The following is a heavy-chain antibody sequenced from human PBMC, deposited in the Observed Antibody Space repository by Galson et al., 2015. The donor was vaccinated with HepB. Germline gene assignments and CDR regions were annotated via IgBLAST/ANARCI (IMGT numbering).Heavy chain of an antibody. CDR1: GCTFDTYW. J-gene: IGHJ4*02. D-gene: IGHD3-16*01. CDR3: ARVEAIYALPDY. V-gene: IGHV5-51*01. Sequence: QSGAEVKKPGESLKISCQGSGCTFDTYWIGWVRQMPGKGLEWMGMIYPRDSDTRYSPSFQGQVTISADKSIKTAYLRLNSLKASDTAIYFCARVEAIYALPDYWGQGTLVTVSS. CDR2: IYPRDSDT.